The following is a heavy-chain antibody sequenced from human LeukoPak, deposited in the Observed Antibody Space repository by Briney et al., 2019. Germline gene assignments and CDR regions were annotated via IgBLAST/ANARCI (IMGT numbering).Heavy chain of an antibody. D-gene: IGHD5-24*01. V-gene: IGHV4-59*08. Sequence: SETLSLTCTVSGGSIRSYYWSWIRQLPGKGLEWIGYIYYSGSTKYNPSLKSRATISVDTSKNQFSLRLNSVTAADTAVYYCASHTNANYRYYFDYWGQGTLVTVSS. CDR1: GGSIRSYY. CDR3: ASHTNANYRYYFDY. CDR2: IYYSGST. J-gene: IGHJ4*02.